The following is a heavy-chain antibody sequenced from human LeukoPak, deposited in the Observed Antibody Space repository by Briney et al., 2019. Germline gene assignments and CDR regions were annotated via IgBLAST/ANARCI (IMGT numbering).Heavy chain of an antibody. CDR3: ARDGGYGSGSYRVYYYYMDV. CDR1: GYTFTGYY. Sequence: ASVEVSCKASGYTFTGYYMHWVRQAPGQGLEWMGWINPNSGGTNYAQKLQGRVTMTRDTSISTAYMELSRLRSDDTAVYYCARDGGYGSGSYRVYYYYMDVWGKGTTVTVSS. CDR2: INPNSGGT. V-gene: IGHV1-2*02. D-gene: IGHD3-10*01. J-gene: IGHJ6*03.